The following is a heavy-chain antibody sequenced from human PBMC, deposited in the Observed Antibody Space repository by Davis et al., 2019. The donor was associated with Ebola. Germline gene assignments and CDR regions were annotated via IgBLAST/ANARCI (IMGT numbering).Heavy chain of an antibody. CDR3: ARGRLRKMGWFDP. CDR1: GGSFSGYY. Sequence: SETLSLTCAVYGGSFSGYYWSWIRQPPGKGLEWIGYIYLSGSTYYNPSLKSRVTISVDRSKNQFSLKLSSVTAADTAVYYCARGRLRKMGWFDPWGQGTLVTVSS. CDR2: IYLSGST. J-gene: IGHJ5*02. V-gene: IGHV4-34*01. D-gene: IGHD4-17*01.